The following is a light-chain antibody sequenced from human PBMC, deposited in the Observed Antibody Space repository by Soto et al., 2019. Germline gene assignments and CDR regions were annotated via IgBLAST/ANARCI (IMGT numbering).Light chain of an antibody. CDR3: QQYDSYPYT. CDR1: QSITTY. J-gene: IGKJ2*01. Sequence: DIQMTQSPSTLSASVGDRVTITCRASQSITTYLAWYQQKPGKAPKPLIYKASSLESGVPSRLSGSGSGTEFTLTLSSLQPNDFATYYCQQYDSYPYTFGQGTKLEIK. V-gene: IGKV1-5*03. CDR2: KAS.